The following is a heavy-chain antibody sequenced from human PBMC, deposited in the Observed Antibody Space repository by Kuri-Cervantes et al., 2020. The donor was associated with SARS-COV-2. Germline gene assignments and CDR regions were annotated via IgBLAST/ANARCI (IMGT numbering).Heavy chain of an antibody. CDR3: ARDPRHYDFWSGHPYFDY. D-gene: IGHD3-3*01. CDR1: GYTFSTYD. CDR2: ISTFNANI. V-gene: IGHV1-18*01. Sequence: ASVKVSCKASGYTFSTYDINWVRQASGQGLEWMGWISTFNANINYAQKFRGRVSMTTDTSTTTTYLEVRSLRSDDTAVFYCARDPRHYDFWSGHPYFDYWGQGTLVTVSS. J-gene: IGHJ4*02.